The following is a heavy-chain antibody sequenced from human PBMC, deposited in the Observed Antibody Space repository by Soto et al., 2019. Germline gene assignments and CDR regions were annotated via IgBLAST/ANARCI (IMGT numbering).Heavy chain of an antibody. Sequence: HPGGSLRLSCAASGFTFSSYAMHWVRQAPGKGLEWVAVISYDGSNKYYADSVKGRFTISRDNSKNTLYLQMNSLRAEDTAVYYCARDYYDSSGYHSYWDYFDYWGQGTLVTVSS. CDR1: GFTFSSYA. J-gene: IGHJ4*02. CDR3: ARDYYDSSGYHSYWDYFDY. D-gene: IGHD3-22*01. V-gene: IGHV3-30-3*01. CDR2: ISYDGSNK.